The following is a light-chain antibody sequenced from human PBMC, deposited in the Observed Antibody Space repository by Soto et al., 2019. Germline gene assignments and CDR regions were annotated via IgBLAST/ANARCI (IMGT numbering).Light chain of an antibody. J-gene: IGLJ1*01. CDR1: SSDVGRYNF. V-gene: IGLV2-11*01. CDR2: DVI. CDR3: CSYAGSNYV. Sequence: QSVLTQPRSVSGSPGQSVTISCTGTSSDVGRYNFVSWYQQHPDKAPKLMIYDVIKRPSGVPDRFSGSKSGNTASLTIFGLQAEDEADYYCCSYAGSNYVFGTGTKVTVL.